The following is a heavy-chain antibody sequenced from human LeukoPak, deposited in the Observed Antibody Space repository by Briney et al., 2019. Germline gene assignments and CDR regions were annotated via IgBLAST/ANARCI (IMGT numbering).Heavy chain of an antibody. CDR3: ARGPPPTYYYYGMDV. CDR1: GFTFSSYS. CDR2: ISSSSSTI. Sequence: GGSLRLSCAASGFTFSSYSMNWVRQAPGKGLEWVSYISSSSSTIYYADSVKGRFTISKDNAKNSLYLQMNSLRAEDTAVYYCARGPPPTYYYYGMDVWGQGTTVTVSS. V-gene: IGHV3-48*01. J-gene: IGHJ6*02.